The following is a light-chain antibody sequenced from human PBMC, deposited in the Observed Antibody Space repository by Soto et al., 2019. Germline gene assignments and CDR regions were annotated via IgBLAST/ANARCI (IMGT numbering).Light chain of an antibody. CDR2: GAS. CDR1: QSVSSNY. J-gene: IGKJ1*01. Sequence: EIVLTQSPGTLSLSPGERATLSCRASQSVSSNYLAWYQRKPGQAPRLLIYGASNRATGIPIRFSGSGSGTDFTLTITRLEPEDFVVYYCQQYGSSPPTFGQGTKVEI. CDR3: QQYGSSPPT. V-gene: IGKV3-20*01.